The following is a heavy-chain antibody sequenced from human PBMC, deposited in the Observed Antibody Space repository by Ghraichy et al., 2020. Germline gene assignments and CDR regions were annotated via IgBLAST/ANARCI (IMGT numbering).Heavy chain of an antibody. D-gene: IGHD1-1*01. CDR3: ARGRPPWNDVHYYYYGMDV. CDR1: GYTFTSYY. V-gene: IGHV1-46*01. Sequence: VKVSCKASGYTFTSYYMHWVRQAPGQGLEWMGIINPSGGSTSYAQKFQGRVTMTRDTSTSTVYMELSSLRSEDTAVYYCARGRPPWNDVHYYYYGMDVWGQGTTVTVSS. CDR2: INPSGGST. J-gene: IGHJ6*02.